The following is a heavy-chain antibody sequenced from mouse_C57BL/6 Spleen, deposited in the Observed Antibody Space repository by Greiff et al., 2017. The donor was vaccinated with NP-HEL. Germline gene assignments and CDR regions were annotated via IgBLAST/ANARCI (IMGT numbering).Heavy chain of an antibody. Sequence: QVQLQQPGAELVMPGASVKLSCKASGYTFTSYWMHWVKQRPGQGLEWIGEIDPSDSYTNYNQKFKGKSTLTVDKSSSTAYMQLSSLTTEDSAIYYCARREGYFDVWGTGTTVTVSS. V-gene: IGHV1-69*01. CDR1: GYTFTSYW. CDR3: ARREGYFDV. J-gene: IGHJ1*03. CDR2: IDPSDSYT.